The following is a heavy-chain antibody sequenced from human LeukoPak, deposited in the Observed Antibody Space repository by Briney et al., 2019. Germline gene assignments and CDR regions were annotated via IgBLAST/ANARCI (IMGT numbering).Heavy chain of an antibody. CDR1: GGSISSSSYY. CDR2: IYYSGST. V-gene: IGHV4-39*01. CDR3: ARHSRVRGAYLGLDY. J-gene: IGHJ4*02. D-gene: IGHD3-10*01. Sequence: LETLSLTCTVSGGSISSSSYYWGWIRQPPGKGLEWIGSIYYSGSTYYNPSLKSRVTISVDTSKNQFSLKLSSVTAADTAVYYCARHSRVRGAYLGLDYWGQGTLVTVSS.